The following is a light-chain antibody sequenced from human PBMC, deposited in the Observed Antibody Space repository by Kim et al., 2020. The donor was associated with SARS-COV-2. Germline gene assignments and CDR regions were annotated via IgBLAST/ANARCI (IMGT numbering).Light chain of an antibody. CDR3: RQYDNSPPHT. CDR2: DAS. CDR1: QDISNY. Sequence: DIRMTQSPSSLSASVGDRVTITCQASQDISNYLSWYQQKPGKPPKLLIYDASSLEIGVPSRFSGSGSGTDSTFTISSLQPEDIATYYCRQYDNSPPHTLGQGTKLEIK. V-gene: IGKV1-33*01. J-gene: IGKJ2*01.